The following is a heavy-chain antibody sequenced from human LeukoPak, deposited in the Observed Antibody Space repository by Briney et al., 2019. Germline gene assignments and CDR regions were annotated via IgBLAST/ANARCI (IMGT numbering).Heavy chain of an antibody. CDR3: ARRMAYPLGYYGMDV. V-gene: IGHV3-48*04. Sequence: AGGSLRLSCAASGFTFSNAWMNWVRQAPGKGLEWVSYISSSGSTIYYADSVKGRFTISRDNAKNSLYLQMNSLRAEDTAVYYCARRMAYPLGYYGMDVWGQGTTVTVSS. CDR1: GFTFSNAW. D-gene: IGHD5-24*01. CDR2: ISSSGSTI. J-gene: IGHJ6*02.